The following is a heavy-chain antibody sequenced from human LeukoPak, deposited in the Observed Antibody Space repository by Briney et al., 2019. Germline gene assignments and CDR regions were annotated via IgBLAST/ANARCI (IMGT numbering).Heavy chain of an antibody. D-gene: IGHD2-15*01. CDR2: ISGSGGST. CDR3: ARSGRYCSGGNCYSGAFDI. Sequence: GGSLRLSCAASGFTFSSYAMSWVRQAPGKGLEWVSAISGSGGSTYYADSVKGRFTISRDNAKNSLYLQMNSLRAEDTALYHCARSGRYCSGGNCYSGAFDIWGQGTMVTVSS. V-gene: IGHV3-23*01. CDR1: GFTFSSYA. J-gene: IGHJ3*02.